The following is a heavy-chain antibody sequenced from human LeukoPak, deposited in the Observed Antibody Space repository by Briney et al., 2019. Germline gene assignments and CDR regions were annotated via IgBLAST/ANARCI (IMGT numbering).Heavy chain of an antibody. CDR2: ISYTGST. V-gene: IGHV4-39*01. J-gene: IGHJ4*02. Sequence: KPSETLSLTCTVSGDSISSSSYYWGWIRQPPGEGLEWVGSISYTGSTYYNPSLKSRVTISVDTSKIQFSLKLTSVTATDTAVYYCASLWSSSQELDYWGQGTLVTVSS. CDR1: GDSISSSSYY. CDR3: ASLWSSSQELDY. D-gene: IGHD6-6*01.